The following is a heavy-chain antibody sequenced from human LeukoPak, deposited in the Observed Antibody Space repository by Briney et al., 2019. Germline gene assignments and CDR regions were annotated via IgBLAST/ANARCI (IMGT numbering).Heavy chain of an antibody. CDR2: INPNSGGT. V-gene: IGHV1-2*02. Sequence: GASVKVSCKASGYTFTGYYMHWVRQAPGQGLEWMGWINPNSGGTNYAQKFQGRVTMTRDTSISTAYMELSRLRSDDTAVCYCARDEGVATYDGIWFDPWGQGTLVTVSS. CDR1: GYTFTGYY. CDR3: ARDEGVATYDGIWFDP. D-gene: IGHD5-12*01. J-gene: IGHJ5*02.